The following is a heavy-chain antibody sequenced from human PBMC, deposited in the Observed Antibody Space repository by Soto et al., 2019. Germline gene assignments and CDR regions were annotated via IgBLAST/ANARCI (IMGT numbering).Heavy chain of an antibody. CDR2: INPNSGGT. Sequence: GASVKVSCKASGYTFKGYYMYWVRQAPGQGLEWMGWINPNSGGTNYAQKFQGRVAMTRDTSISTAYLELRSLRSDDTAVYYCARDRGYSYGYRDYWGQGTLVTVSS. CDR3: ARDRGYSYGYRDY. D-gene: IGHD5-18*01. CDR1: GYTFKGYY. J-gene: IGHJ4*02. V-gene: IGHV1-2*02.